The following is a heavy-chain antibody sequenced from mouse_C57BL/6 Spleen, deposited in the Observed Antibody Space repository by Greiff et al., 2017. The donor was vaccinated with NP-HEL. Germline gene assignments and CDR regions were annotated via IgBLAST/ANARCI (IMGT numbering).Heavy chain of an antibody. CDR3: ARDGGPYFDY. CDR1: GFTFSSYA. D-gene: IGHD3-3*01. CDR2: ISDVGSYT. J-gene: IGHJ2*01. V-gene: IGHV5-4*01. Sequence: EVKLVESGGGLVKPGGSLKLSCAASGFTFSSYAMSWFRQTPEKRLEWVATISDVGSYTYYPDNVKGRFTISRDNAKNNLYLQMSHLKSEDTAMYYCARDGGPYFDYWGKGTTLTVSS.